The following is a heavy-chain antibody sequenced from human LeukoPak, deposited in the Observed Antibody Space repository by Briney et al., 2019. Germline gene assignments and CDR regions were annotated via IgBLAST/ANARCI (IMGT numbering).Heavy chain of an antibody. J-gene: IGHJ4*02. CDR1: GFTFGNVW. CDR3: TTDLPR. CDR2: ISSTIDGGTT. V-gene: IGHV3-15*01. Sequence: PGGALRLSCVASGFTFGNVWMAWVRQAPGQGLEWVGRISSTIDGGTTDYAAPVKARITISRDDSKTTVYLHMHPLRPQHTPASYCTTDLPRWGQGTLVTVSA.